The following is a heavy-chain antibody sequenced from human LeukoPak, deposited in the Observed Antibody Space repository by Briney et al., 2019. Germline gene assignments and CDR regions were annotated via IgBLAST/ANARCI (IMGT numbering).Heavy chain of an antibody. Sequence: GGSLRLSCAASGFTFDDYAMHWVRQAPGKGLEWVSGISWNSGSIGYADSVKGQFTISRDNAKNSLYLQMNSLRAEDTALYYCAKDMGGSGFFDYWGQGTLVTVSS. CDR2: ISWNSGSI. CDR1: GFTFDDYA. J-gene: IGHJ4*02. CDR3: AKDMGGSGFFDY. D-gene: IGHD3-10*01. V-gene: IGHV3-9*01.